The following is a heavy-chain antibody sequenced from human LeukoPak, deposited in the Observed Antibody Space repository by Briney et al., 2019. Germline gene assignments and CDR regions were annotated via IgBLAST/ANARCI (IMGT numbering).Heavy chain of an antibody. D-gene: IGHD3-3*01. CDR1: GGSFSGYY. CDR3: ARVSGDFWSGPKPETYDY. CDR2: INHSGST. Sequence: SETLSLTCAVYGGSFSGYYWSWIRQPPGKGLEWIGEINHSGSTNYNPSLKSRVTISVDTSKNQFSLKLSSVTAADTAVYYCARVSGDFWSGPKPETYDYWGQGTLVTVSS. J-gene: IGHJ4*02. V-gene: IGHV4-34*01.